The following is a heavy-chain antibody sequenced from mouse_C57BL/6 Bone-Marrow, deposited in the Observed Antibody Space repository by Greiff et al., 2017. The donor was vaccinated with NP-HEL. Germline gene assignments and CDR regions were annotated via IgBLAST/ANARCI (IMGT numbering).Heavy chain of an antibody. CDR2: IYPRSGNT. CDR1: GYTFTSYG. J-gene: IGHJ2*01. Sequence: QVHVKQSGAELARPGASVKLSCKASGYTFTSYGISWVKQRTGQGLEWIGEIYPRSGNTYYNEKFKGKATLTADKSSSTAYMELRSLTSEDSAVYFCARSYDGYYGFDYWGQGTTLTVSS. CDR3: ARSYDGYYGFDY. V-gene: IGHV1-81*01. D-gene: IGHD2-3*01.